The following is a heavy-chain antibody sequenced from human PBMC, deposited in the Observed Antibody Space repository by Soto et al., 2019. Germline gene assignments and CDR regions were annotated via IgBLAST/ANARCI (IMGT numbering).Heavy chain of an antibody. J-gene: IGHJ3*02. CDR3: ARDRKLRIAAAGNAFDI. D-gene: IGHD6-13*01. CDR1: GGTFSSYA. Sequence: ASVKVSCKASGGTFSSYAISWVRQAPGQGLEWMGGILPIFGTANYAQKFQGRVTITADESTSTAYMELSSLRSEDTAVYYCARDRKLRIAAAGNAFDIWGQGTMVTVSS. CDR2: ILPIFGTA. V-gene: IGHV1-69*13.